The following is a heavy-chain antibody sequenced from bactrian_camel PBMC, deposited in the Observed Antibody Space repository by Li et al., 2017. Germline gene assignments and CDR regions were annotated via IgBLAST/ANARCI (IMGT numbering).Heavy chain of an antibody. J-gene: IGHJ4*01. CDR3: AAVLAPLVVSGGYCYDDVRY. CDR2: IRRSGGET. CDR1: GHIRGSNC. V-gene: IGHV3S55*01. Sequence: VESGGCSVQAGGSLRLSCVVSGHIRGSNCVGWYRLPPGRAPAEREGIAAIRRSGGETWYAGSVKGRFTVSHDNTENTLYLQMNSLQPEDTAMYYCAAVLAPLVVSGGYCYDDVRYWGQGTQVTV. D-gene: IGHD2*01.